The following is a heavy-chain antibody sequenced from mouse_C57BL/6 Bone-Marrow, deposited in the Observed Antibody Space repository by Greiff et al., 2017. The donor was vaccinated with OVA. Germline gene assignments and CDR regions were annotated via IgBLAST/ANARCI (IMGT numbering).Heavy chain of an antibody. D-gene: IGHD2-4*01. V-gene: IGHV14-3*01. CDR1: GFNIKNTY. J-gene: IGHJ3*01. Sequence: DVQLQESVAELVRPGASVKLSCTASGFNIKNTYMHWVKQRPEQGLEWIGRIDPANGNTKYAPKFPGKATITADTSSNTAYLQLSSLTSEDTAIYYCARGDMDDYDVLFAYWGQGTLVTVSA. CDR2: IDPANGNT. CDR3: ARGDMDDYDVLFAY.